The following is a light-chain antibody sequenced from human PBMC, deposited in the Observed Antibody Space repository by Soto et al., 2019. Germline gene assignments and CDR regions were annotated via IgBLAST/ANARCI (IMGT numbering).Light chain of an antibody. CDR2: EIN. CDR1: SSDVGAFNY. V-gene: IGLV2-8*01. Sequence: QSVLTHPPSSSGSPGQSITISCTGTSSDVGAFNYVSWYQQHPGKAPKLMIFEINKRPSGVPDRFSGSKSGNSASLTVSGLQTEDEADYYCSSYAGSNIYVFGSGTKVTV. J-gene: IGLJ1*01. CDR3: SSYAGSNIYV.